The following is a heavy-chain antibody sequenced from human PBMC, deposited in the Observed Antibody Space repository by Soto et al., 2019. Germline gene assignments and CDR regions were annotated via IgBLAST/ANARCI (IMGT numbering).Heavy chain of an antibody. V-gene: IGHV1-46*01. CDR3: ARAVHSSSFLYYYYYYGMDF. Sequence: QVQLVQSGAEVKKPGASVKVSCKASGYTFTSYYMHWVRQAPGQGLEWIGIINPSGGSTSYAQKFQGRVTMSRDTAARTFYWELSSLKSGDTAVYYGARAVHSSSFLYYYYYYGMDFWGQGTTVTVSS. D-gene: IGHD6-6*01. CDR2: INPSGGST. CDR1: GYTFTSYY. J-gene: IGHJ6*02.